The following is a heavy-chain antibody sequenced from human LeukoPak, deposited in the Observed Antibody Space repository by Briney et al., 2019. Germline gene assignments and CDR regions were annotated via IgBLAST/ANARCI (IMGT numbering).Heavy chain of an antibody. V-gene: IGHV5-51*01. CDR1: GYSFINYG. D-gene: IGHD1-26*01. J-gene: IGHJ4*02. CDR2: IYPGDSDT. CDR3: ARRGVWEPYYFDY. Sequence: GESLKISCKGSGYSFINYGIGWVRQMPGKGLEWMGIIYPGDSDTRYSPSFEGQVTISTDKFISTAYLQWSSLKASDTAMYYCARRGVWEPYYFDYWGQGTLVTVSS.